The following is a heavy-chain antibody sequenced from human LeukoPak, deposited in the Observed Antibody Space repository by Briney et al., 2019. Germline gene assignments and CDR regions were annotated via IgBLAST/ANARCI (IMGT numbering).Heavy chain of an antibody. CDR2: ISFDGGNK. CDR3: ARDGIVGSPLFKFDY. V-gene: IGHV3-30-3*01. Sequence: GGSLRLSCAASGFTFNNYAIHWVRQAPGKGLEGVAIISFDGGNKYYADSVEGRFTISRDNSKNTLYLQMNSLRAEDTAVYYCARDGIVGSPLFKFDYWGQGTLVTVSS. CDR1: GFTFNNYA. D-gene: IGHD1-26*01. J-gene: IGHJ4*02.